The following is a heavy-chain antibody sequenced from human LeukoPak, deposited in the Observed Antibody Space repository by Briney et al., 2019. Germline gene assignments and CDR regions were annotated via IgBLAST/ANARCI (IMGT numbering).Heavy chain of an antibody. Sequence: SETLSLTCTVSGGSISSYYWSWIRQPPGKGLEWIGYIYYSGSTNYNPSLKSRVTISVDTSKNQFSLKLSSVTAADTAVYYCARARGDDFWSGYIDYWGQGTLVTVSS. CDR1: GGSISSYY. D-gene: IGHD3-3*01. CDR3: ARARGDDFWSGYIDY. CDR2: IYYSGST. J-gene: IGHJ4*02. V-gene: IGHV4-59*01.